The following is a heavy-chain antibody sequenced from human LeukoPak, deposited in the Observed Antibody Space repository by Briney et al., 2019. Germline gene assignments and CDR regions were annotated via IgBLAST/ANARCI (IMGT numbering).Heavy chain of an antibody. CDR2: IYYSGST. V-gene: IGHV4-39*07. D-gene: IGHD3-10*01. CDR3: AIAIRPILLWFGDGRDAFDI. Sequence: PSETLSLTCTVSGGSISSSSYYWGWIRQPPGKGLEWIGSIYYSGSTYYNPSLKSRVTISVDTSKNQFSLKLSSVTAADTAVYYCAIAIRPILLWFGDGRDAFDIWGQGTMVTVSS. J-gene: IGHJ3*02. CDR1: GGSISSSSYY.